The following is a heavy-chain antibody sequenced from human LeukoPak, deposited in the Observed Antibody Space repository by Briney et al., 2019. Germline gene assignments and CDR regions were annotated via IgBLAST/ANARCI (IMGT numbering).Heavy chain of an antibody. CDR3: ARSSGGSTSDQGYMDV. D-gene: IGHD2-15*01. V-gene: IGHV1-69*05. Sequence: GASVKVSCKASGGTFSSYAISWVRQAPGQGLEWMGGIIPIFGTANYAQEFQGRVTITTDESTSTAYMELSSLRSEDTAVYYCARSSGGSTSDQGYMDVWGKGTTVTVSS. CDR2: IIPIFGTA. J-gene: IGHJ6*03. CDR1: GGTFSSYA.